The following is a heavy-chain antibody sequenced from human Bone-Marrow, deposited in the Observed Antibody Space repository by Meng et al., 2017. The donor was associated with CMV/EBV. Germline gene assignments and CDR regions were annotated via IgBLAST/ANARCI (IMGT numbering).Heavy chain of an antibody. D-gene: IGHD5-12*01. Sequence: SETLSSTCTVPSYSISSGYYWGWIRQPPGKGLEWIGSIYHSGRTYYNPSLKSRVAVSVDTSKNQFSLKLSSVTAADPAIYHCPRVRYSTSPPRGFYFDYWGQGTLVTVSS. CDR2: IYHSGRT. J-gene: IGHJ4*02. CDR1: SYSISSGYY. V-gene: IGHV4-38-2*02. CDR3: PRVRYSTSPPRGFYFDY.